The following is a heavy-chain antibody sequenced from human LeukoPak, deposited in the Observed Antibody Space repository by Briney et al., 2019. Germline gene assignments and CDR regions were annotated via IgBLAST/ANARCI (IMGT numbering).Heavy chain of an antibody. V-gene: IGHV3-23*01. Sequence: GGSLRLSCAASGITFSSYAMSWVRQAPGKGLEWVSVISGSGGSTYYADSVKGRFTISRDNSKNTLYLRLNCLMAEDTAVYYYATLANYCFDYWGQGTLVTVSS. CDR1: GITFSSYA. CDR2: ISGSGGST. J-gene: IGHJ4*02. CDR3: ATLANYCFDY.